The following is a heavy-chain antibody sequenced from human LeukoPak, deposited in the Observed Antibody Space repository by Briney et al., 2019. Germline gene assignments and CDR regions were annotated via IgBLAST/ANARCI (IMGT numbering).Heavy chain of an antibody. D-gene: IGHD1-26*01. V-gene: IGHV4-34*01. J-gene: IGHJ4*02. CDR3: ARDPWWELLLDY. CDR2: INHSGST. CDR1: GGSFSGYY. Sequence: SETLSLTCAVYGGSFSGYYWSWIRQPPGKGLEWIGEINHSGSTNYNPSLKSRVTISVDTSKNQFSLKLSSVTAADTAVYYCARDPWWELLLDYWGQGTLVTVSS.